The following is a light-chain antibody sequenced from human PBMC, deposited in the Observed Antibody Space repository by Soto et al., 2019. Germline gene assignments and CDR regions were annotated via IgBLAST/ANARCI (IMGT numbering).Light chain of an antibody. V-gene: IGKV1-5*03. CDR1: QSINNW. Sequence: DIPMTQSPSTLSASVGDRVTITCRASQSINNWLVWYQQKPGIAPKLLMYKASNLESGVPSRFSGSGSGTEFALTISSLQPDDFATSYCQQYNSYPWTFGQGTKVEIK. J-gene: IGKJ1*01. CDR3: QQYNSYPWT. CDR2: KAS.